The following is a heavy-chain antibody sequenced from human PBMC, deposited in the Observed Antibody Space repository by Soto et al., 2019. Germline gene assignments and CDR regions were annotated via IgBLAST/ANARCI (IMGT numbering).Heavy chain of an antibody. CDR1: GGSISSDSYY. V-gene: IGHV4-61*01. CDR3: ARDHPHSYGVYHFDY. D-gene: IGHD5-18*01. CDR2: IYSSGST. J-gene: IGHJ4*02. Sequence: LSLTCTVSGGSISSDSYYWGWIRQSPEKGLEWIGYIYSSGSTHYNPSLQNRVTISIDTSKNQVSLKVNSVTAADTAVYYCARDHPHSYGVYHFDYWGQGTPVTVSS.